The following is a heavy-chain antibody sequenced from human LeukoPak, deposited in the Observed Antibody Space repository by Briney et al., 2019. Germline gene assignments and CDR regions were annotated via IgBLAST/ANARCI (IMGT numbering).Heavy chain of an antibody. CDR1: LLILSWQA. V-gene: IGHV3-23*01. D-gene: IGHD2-15*01. CDR3: AKCAFSGGIRYSRY. CDR2: ISCSGGRS. J-gene: IGHJ4*02. Sequence: PGWALSLAFAASLLILSWQALNGLGQAGGKGLDGVTVISCSGGRSYYADTVQGRFAISRDNSKNTLYLQLNSAIAEDTAVYYCAKCAFSGGIRYSRYWGQGTLVTVSS.